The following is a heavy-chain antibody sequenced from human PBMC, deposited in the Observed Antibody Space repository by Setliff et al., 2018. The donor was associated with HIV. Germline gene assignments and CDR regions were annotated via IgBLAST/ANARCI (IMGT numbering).Heavy chain of an antibody. CDR1: GFTFSSYW. D-gene: IGHD3-22*01. V-gene: IGHV3-7*01. J-gene: IGHJ4*01. CDR3: ARVYDSSGYSLSIPGY. Sequence: GGSLRLSCAASGFTFSSYWMSWVRQAPGKGLEWAANIKQDGSEKYYVDSVKGRFTISRDNAKNSLYLQMNSLRAEDTAVYYCARVYDSSGYSLSIPGYWGQGTLVTVTS. CDR2: IKQDGSEK.